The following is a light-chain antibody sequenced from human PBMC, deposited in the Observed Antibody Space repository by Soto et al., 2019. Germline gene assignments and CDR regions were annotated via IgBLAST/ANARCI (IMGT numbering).Light chain of an antibody. CDR3: SSYTTSNTRQIV. J-gene: IGLJ1*01. V-gene: IGLV2-14*03. CDR2: DVT. Sequence: LTQPASVSGSPGQSITISCTGTSSDVGGYNHVSWYQHHPGKAPKLIIYDVTNRPSGVSNPFSGSKSGNTASLTISGLQPEDEADYYCSSYTTSNTRQIVFGTGTKVTVL. CDR1: SSDVGGYNH.